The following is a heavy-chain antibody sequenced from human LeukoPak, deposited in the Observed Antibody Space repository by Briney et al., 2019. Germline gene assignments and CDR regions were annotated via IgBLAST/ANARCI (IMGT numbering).Heavy chain of an antibody. J-gene: IGHJ4*02. CDR2: FGPEDGET. V-gene: IGHV1-24*01. D-gene: IGHD3-22*01. CDR3: ATDYYDSSGYSHIGY. CDR1: GYTLTEVS. Sequence: GASVKVSCKVSGYTLTEVSMHWVRQAPGKGLEWMGGFGPEDGETIYAQKFQGRVTMTEDTSTDTAYMELSSLRSEDTAVYYCATDYYDSSGYSHIGYWGQGTLVTVSS.